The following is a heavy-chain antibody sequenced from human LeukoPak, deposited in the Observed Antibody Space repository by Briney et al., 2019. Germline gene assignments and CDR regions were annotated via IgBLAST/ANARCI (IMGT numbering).Heavy chain of an antibody. Sequence: SETLSLTCTVSGGSISSYYWSWIRQPAGKGLEWIGRIYTSGSTNYNPSLKSRVTTSVDTSKNQFSLKLSSVTAADTAVYYCARDGTYYYDSALDYWGQGTLVTVSS. D-gene: IGHD3-22*01. CDR3: ARDGTYYYDSALDY. V-gene: IGHV4-4*07. J-gene: IGHJ4*02. CDR2: IYTSGST. CDR1: GGSISSYY.